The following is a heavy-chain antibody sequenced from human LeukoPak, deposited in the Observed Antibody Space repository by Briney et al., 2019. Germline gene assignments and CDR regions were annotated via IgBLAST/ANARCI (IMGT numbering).Heavy chain of an antibody. V-gene: IGHV4-34*01. CDR1: GGSFSGYY. CDR2: INHSGST. CDR3: ARRGHSRTLLYYYYYMDV. Sequence: SETLSLTCAVYGGSFSGYYWSWIRQPPGKGLEWIGEINHSGSTNCNPSLKSRVTISVDTSKNQFSLKLSSVTAADTAVYYCARRGHSRTLLYYYYYMDVWGKGTTVTVSS. J-gene: IGHJ6*03.